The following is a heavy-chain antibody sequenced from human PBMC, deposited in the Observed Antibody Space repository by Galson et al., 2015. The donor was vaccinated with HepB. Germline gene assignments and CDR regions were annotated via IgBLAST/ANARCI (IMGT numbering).Heavy chain of an antibody. J-gene: IGHJ3*02. CDR1: GFTFSTAW. CDR3: ARELVTIFRTTILHSGFDI. V-gene: IGHV3-11*01. Sequence: SLRLSCAASGFTFSTAWMNWVRQAPGKGLEWVSYVSGSGKTTSYADSVKGRFIISRDNAKRSVHLQMNSLRAEDTAVYYCARELVTIFRTTILHSGFDIWSQGTTVTVSS. CDR2: VSGSGKTT. D-gene: IGHD3-3*01.